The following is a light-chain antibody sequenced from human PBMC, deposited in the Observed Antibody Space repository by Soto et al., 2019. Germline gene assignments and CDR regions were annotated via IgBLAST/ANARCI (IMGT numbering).Light chain of an antibody. J-gene: IGKJ1*01. CDR2: KAS. CDR1: QTISSW. CDR3: QQYKSYPWT. Sequence: IQMTQSPSTLSGSVGDRVTITCRASQTISSWLAWYQQKPGKAPKLLIYKASTLKSGVPSRFSGSGSGTEFTLTISSLQPDDFATYYCQQYKSYPWTFGQGTKVDIK. V-gene: IGKV1-5*03.